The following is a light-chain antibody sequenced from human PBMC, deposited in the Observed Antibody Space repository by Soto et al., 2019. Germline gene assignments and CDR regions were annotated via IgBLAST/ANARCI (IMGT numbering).Light chain of an antibody. CDR1: SSDVGGYNY. V-gene: IGLV2-14*01. Sequence: QLVLTQPASVSGSPGQSITISCTGTSSDVGGYNYVSWYQQHPGKAPKLMIYEVSNRPSGVSNRFSGSKSGNTASLTISGLQAEDEADYYCSSFTSSSSLEVFGTGTKLTV. J-gene: IGLJ1*01. CDR2: EVS. CDR3: SSFTSSSSLEV.